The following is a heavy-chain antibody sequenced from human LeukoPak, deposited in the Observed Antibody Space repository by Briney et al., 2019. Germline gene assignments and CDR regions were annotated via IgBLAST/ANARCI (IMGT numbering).Heavy chain of an antibody. Sequence: GGSLRLSCAASGFTFSSYSINWVRQAPGKGLEWVSSISSCSSYIYYADSVKGRFTISRDNAKNSLYLQMNSLRAEDTAVYYCARVFGLARLGAFDIWGQGTMVTVSS. CDR2: ISSCSSYI. D-gene: IGHD3-16*01. V-gene: IGHV3-21*01. CDR1: GFTFSSYS. J-gene: IGHJ3*02. CDR3: ARVFGLARLGAFDI.